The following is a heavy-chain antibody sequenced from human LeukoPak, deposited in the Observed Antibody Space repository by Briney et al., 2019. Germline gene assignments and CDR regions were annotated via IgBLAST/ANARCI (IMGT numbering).Heavy chain of an antibody. Sequence: GGSLRLSCAASGFTFNRYSMHWVRQAPGKGLEWVSYISDDSSTIYYADAVKGRFTISRDNAKNSLYLQMNSPRDEDTAVYYCARGSGSYSFLVAYWGQGILVTVSS. CDR1: GFTFNRYS. J-gene: IGHJ4*02. CDR2: ISDDSSTI. V-gene: IGHV3-48*02. CDR3: ARGSGSYSFLVAY. D-gene: IGHD1-26*01.